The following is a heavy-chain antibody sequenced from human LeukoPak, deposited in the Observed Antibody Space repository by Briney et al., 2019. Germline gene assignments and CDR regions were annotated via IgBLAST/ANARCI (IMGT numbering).Heavy chain of an antibody. CDR3: ASRKRGYYDILTGDSADAFDI. V-gene: IGHV4-61*02. CDR1: GGSISSGSYY. CDR2: IYTSGST. D-gene: IGHD3-9*01. J-gene: IGHJ3*02. Sequence: SETLSLTCTVSGGSISSGSYYWSWIRQPAGTGLEWIGRIYTSGSTNYNPSLKSRVTISVDTSKNQFPLKLSSVTAADTAVYYCASRKRGYYDILTGDSADAFDIWGQGTMVTVSS.